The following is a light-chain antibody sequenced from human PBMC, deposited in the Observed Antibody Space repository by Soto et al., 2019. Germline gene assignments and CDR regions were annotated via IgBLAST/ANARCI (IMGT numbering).Light chain of an antibody. V-gene: IGKV3-15*01. CDR3: QQYNNWPPDRT. CDR2: GAS. J-gene: IGKJ1*01. CDR1: QSVSSN. Sequence: EIVMTQSPATLSVSPGERATLSCRASQSVSSNFAWYQQQHGQAPRLLIYGASTRATGIPARFSGSGSGTEFTLTISSLQSEDFAIYFCQQYNNWPPDRTFGQGTKVEIK.